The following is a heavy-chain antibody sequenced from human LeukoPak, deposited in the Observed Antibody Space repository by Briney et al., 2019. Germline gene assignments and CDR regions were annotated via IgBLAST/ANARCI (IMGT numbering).Heavy chain of an antibody. CDR3: ARYGDYVDY. Sequence: ASVKVSCKASGYTFTSYDINWVRQAPGQGLEWMGWINPNSGGTNYAQKFQGRVTMTRDTSISTAYMELSRLRSDDTAVYYCARYGDYVDYWGQGTLVTVSS. D-gene: IGHD4-17*01. V-gene: IGHV1-2*02. CDR2: INPNSGGT. J-gene: IGHJ4*02. CDR1: GYTFTSYD.